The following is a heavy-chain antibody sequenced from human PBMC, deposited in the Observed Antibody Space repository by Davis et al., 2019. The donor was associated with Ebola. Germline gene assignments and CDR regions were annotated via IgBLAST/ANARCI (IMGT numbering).Heavy chain of an antibody. CDR3: ASSWELGPLDY. CDR2: IYSGGST. D-gene: IGHD1-26*01. Sequence: GGSLRLSCPASGFTASSNYMSWVSQAPGKGLEWVSAIYSGGSTYYADSVKGRFTISRDNSKNTLYLQMNSLRAEDTAVYYCASSWELGPLDYWGQGTLVTVSS. CDR1: GFTASSNY. V-gene: IGHV3-66*01. J-gene: IGHJ4*02.